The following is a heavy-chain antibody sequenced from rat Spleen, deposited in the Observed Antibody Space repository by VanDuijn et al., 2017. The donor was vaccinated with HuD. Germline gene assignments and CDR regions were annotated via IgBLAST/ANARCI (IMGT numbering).Heavy chain of an antibody. CDR1: GFTFSDYY. V-gene: IGHV5S23*01. Sequence: EVQLVESGGGLVQPGRSLKLSCAASGFTFSDYYMAWVRQAPTKGLEWVATISSSGDSTDCRDSVKGRFTISTDNAKSTLSLQMDSLRSEDTATYYCARRHYGYTDYFDYWGQGVMVTVSS. J-gene: IGHJ2*01. CDR3: ARRHYGYTDYFDY. CDR2: ISSSGDST. D-gene: IGHD1-9*01.